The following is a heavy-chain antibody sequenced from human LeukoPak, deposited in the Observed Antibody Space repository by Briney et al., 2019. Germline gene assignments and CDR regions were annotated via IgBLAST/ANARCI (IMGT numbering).Heavy chain of an antibody. V-gene: IGHV4-4*02. D-gene: IGHD3-10*01. CDR1: GGSISSSNW. Sequence: SETLSLTCAVSGGSISSSNWWSWVRQRPGKGLEWIGEIYHSGSTNYNPSLKSRVTISVDKSKNQFSLKLSSVTAADTAVYYCARGLTMVRGVRPFDYWGQGTLVTVSS. CDR2: IYHSGST. CDR3: ARGLTMVRGVRPFDY. J-gene: IGHJ4*02.